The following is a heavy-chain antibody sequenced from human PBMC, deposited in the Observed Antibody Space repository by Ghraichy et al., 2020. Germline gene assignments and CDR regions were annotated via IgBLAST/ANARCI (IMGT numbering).Heavy chain of an antibody. D-gene: IGHD5-12*01. CDR2: INHSGST. Sequence: SETLSLTCAVYGGSFSGYYWSWIRQPPGKGLEWIGEINHSGSTNYNPSLKSRVTISVDTSKNQFSLKLSSVTAADTAVYYCARSPPPRWLRPLGHFDYWGQGTLVTVSS. CDR1: GGSFSGYY. V-gene: IGHV4-34*01. J-gene: IGHJ4*02. CDR3: ARSPPPRWLRPLGHFDY.